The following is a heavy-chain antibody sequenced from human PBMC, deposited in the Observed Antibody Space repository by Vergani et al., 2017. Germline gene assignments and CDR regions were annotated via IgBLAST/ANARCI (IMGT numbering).Heavy chain of an antibody. Sequence: EVQLVQSGAEVKKPGESLKISCKGSGYSFTSYWIGWVRQMPGKGLEWMGIIYPGDSDTRYSPSFQGQVTISADKSISTAYLQWSSLKASDTAMYYCARHPVNWAGAVAAAGIIDYWGQGTLVTVSS. V-gene: IGHV5-51*01. CDR3: ARHPVNWAGAVAAAGIIDY. CDR2: IYPGDSDT. J-gene: IGHJ4*02. CDR1: GYSFTSYW. D-gene: IGHD6-13*01.